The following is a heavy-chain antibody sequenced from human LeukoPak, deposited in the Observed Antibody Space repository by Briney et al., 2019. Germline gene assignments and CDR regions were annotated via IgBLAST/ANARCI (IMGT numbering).Heavy chain of an antibody. V-gene: IGHV1-69*04. D-gene: IGHD3-10*01. J-gene: IGHJ4*02. CDR1: GGTFSSYA. Sequence: VASVKVSCKASGGTFSSYAISWVRQAPGQGLEWMGRIIPILGIANYAQKFQGRVTITADKSTSTAYMELSSLRSEDTAVYYCARGTRAGSYYPDYWGQGTLVTVSS. CDR2: IIPILGIA. CDR3: ARGTRAGSYYPDY.